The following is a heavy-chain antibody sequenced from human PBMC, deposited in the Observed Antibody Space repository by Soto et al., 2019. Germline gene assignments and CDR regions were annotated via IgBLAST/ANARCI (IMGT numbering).Heavy chain of an antibody. CDR1: GFSLTTGGVG. D-gene: IGHD3-10*01. Sequence: QITLKESGPTLVKPTQTLTLTCTFSGFSLTTGGVGVGWIRQPPGKALEWLALIYWDDDKRYSPSLKSRLTITKATSKNQVVLTMANMDPVDTATYYCTHSPPRPCGSGANWFDPWGQGTLVTVSS. V-gene: IGHV2-5*02. CDR3: THSPPRPCGSGANWFDP. J-gene: IGHJ5*02. CDR2: IYWDDDK.